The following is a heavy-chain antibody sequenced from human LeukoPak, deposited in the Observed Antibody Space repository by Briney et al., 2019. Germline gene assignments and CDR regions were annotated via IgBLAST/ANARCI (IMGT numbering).Heavy chain of an antibody. Sequence: SETLSLTCAVYGGSFTGYYWSWIRQPPGKGLEWIGEINRNGNTNYNPSLKSRVTMSVDTSKKQFSLNLSSVAAADTAVYYCARIVLPYYYDTTALKGYFDLWGRGTLVTVSS. CDR1: GGSFTGYY. D-gene: IGHD3-22*01. V-gene: IGHV4-34*01. CDR3: ARIVLPYYYDTTALKGYFDL. CDR2: INRNGNT. J-gene: IGHJ2*01.